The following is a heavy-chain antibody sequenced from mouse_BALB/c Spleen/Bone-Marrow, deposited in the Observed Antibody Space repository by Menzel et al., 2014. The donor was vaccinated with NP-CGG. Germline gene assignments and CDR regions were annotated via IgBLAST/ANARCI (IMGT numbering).Heavy chain of an antibody. Sequence: EVKLMESGGGLVQPGGSRKLSCAASEFTFSSFAMHWVRQAPEMGLEWVAYISSGSSTIYYADTVMGRFTISRDNPKNTLFLQMTSLRSEDTAMYYCARSGSSSGYFDYWGQGTTLTVSS. V-gene: IGHV5-17*02. CDR3: ARSGSSSGYFDY. J-gene: IGHJ2*01. D-gene: IGHD1-1*01. CDR2: ISSGSSTI. CDR1: EFTFSSFA.